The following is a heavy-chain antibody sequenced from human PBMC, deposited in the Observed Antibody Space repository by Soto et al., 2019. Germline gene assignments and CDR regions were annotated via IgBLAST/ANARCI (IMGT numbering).Heavy chain of an antibody. J-gene: IGHJ4*02. D-gene: IGHD6-13*01. V-gene: IGHV4-38-2*01. CDR3: ARVPLTSSSWSYYFDY. CDR2: IYHSGST. CDR1: GYSISSGYY. Sequence: SETLSLTCAVSGYSISSGYYWGWIRQPPGKGLEWIGSIYHSGSTYYNPSLKSRVTISVDTSKNQFSLKLSSVTAADTAVYYCARVPLTSSSWSYYFDYWGQGALVTVSS.